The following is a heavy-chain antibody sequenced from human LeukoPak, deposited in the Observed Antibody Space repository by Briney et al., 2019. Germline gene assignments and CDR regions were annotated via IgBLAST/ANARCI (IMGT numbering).Heavy chain of an antibody. Sequence: GASVKVSCKASGYTFTSYGISWVRQAPGQGLEWMGWISAYNGNTNYAQKLQGRVTMTTATSTSTAYMELRSLRSDDTAVYYCARDYPIKPYDSSGYWKVGAFDIWGQGTMVTVSS. D-gene: IGHD3-22*01. CDR3: ARDYPIKPYDSSGYWKVGAFDI. CDR2: ISAYNGNT. CDR1: GYTFTSYG. J-gene: IGHJ3*02. V-gene: IGHV1-18*01.